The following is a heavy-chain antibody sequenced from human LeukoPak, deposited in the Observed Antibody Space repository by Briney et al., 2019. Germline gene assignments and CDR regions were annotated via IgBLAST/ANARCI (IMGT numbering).Heavy chain of an antibody. CDR3: ARDLLGLAVAGGYYYGMDV. Sequence: GGSLRLSCAASGFTVSSNYMSWVRQAPGKGLEWVSVIYSGGSTYYADSVKGRFTISRDNSKNTLYLQMNSLRAEDTAVYYCARDLLGLAVAGGYYYGMDVWGQGTTVTVSS. V-gene: IGHV3-53*01. J-gene: IGHJ6*02. CDR1: GFTVSSNY. D-gene: IGHD6-19*01. CDR2: IYSGGST.